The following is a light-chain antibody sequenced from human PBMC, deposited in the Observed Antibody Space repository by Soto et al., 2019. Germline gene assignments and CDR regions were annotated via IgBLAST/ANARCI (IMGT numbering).Light chain of an antibody. CDR1: SSGVGRYNY. CDR3: GSYTSSSTLV. J-gene: IGLJ2*01. Sequence: QSALTQPASVSGSPGQSITISCTGTSSGVGRYNYVSWYQQHPGKAPKLMIFDVNNRPSGVSTRFSGSKSGDTASLTISGLQAEDEADYYCGSYTSSSTLVFGGGTKLTVL. CDR2: DVN. V-gene: IGLV2-14*03.